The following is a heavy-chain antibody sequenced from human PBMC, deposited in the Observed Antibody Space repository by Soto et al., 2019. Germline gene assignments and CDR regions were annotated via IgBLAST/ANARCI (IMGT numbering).Heavy chain of an antibody. V-gene: IGHV4-59*01. D-gene: IGHD3-22*01. J-gene: IGHJ4*02. Sequence: QVQLQESGPGLVKPSETLSLTCAVSGDSISSYYCMWIRQPPGKGLESIGYLYYGRSAKYNPSLTSRVNLSVDTSTNQCSLTLSSMTAADTAVYYCALRSTAVVPEYWGQGTLVTVSS. CDR3: ALRSTAVVPEY. CDR2: LYYGRSA. CDR1: GDSISSYY.